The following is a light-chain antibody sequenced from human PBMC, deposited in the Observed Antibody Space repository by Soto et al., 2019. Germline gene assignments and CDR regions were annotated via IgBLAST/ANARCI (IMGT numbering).Light chain of an antibody. J-gene: IGLJ2*01. V-gene: IGLV2-14*01. Sequence: QSVLTQPASVSGSPGQSITISCTGTSSDVGAYTYVSWYQQHPGKAPKLMIFEVSDRPSGVSNRFSGSKSGNTASLTISGLQAEDEAEYYYSSYTTSNTRVFGGGTKLTVL. CDR3: SSYTTSNTRV. CDR2: EVS. CDR1: SSDVGAYTY.